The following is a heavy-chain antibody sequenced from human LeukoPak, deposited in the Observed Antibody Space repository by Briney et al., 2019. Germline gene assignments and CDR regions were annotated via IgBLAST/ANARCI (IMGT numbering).Heavy chain of an antibody. D-gene: IGHD3-22*01. J-gene: IGHJ3*02. CDR1: GYTFTSYY. CDR2: INPSGGST. Sequence: ASVRVSCKASGYTFTSYYMHWVRQAPGQGLEWMGIINPSGGSTSYAQKFQGRVTMTRDTSTSTVYMELSSLRSEDTAVYYCARPLSPYYYDSSAPIDIWGQGTMVTVSS. CDR3: ARPLSPYYYDSSAPIDI. V-gene: IGHV1-46*01.